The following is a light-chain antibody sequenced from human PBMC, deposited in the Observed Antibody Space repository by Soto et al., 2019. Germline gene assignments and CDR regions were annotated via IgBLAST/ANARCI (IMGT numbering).Light chain of an antibody. J-gene: IGKJ1*01. Sequence: PGERATLSCRASQSIDSTYLAWYQQKPGQAPRLLIYGASNRATGIPDRFSGSGSGTDFTLTISRLEPEDFAVYYCQQYGSSGTFGQGTKVDIK. CDR3: QQYGSSGT. V-gene: IGKV3-20*01. CDR1: QSIDSTY. CDR2: GAS.